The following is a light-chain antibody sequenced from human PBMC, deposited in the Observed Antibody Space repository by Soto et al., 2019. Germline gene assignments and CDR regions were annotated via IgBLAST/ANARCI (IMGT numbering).Light chain of an antibody. J-gene: IGLJ1*01. CDR2: STN. Sequence: TVMTHEPSFSVSPGGTVTVTRGVISGSVSTIYCPSWYQQTPGQAPRTLIYSTNPRSSGVPDRFSGSFLGNEAALTIKGAPADDECDYYGVLYMGSGVSVFGTGTKVT. V-gene: IGLV8-61*01. CDR1: SGSVSTIYC. CDR3: VLYMGSGVSV.